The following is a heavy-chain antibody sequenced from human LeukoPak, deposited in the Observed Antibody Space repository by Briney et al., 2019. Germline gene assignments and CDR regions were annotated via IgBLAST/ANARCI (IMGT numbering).Heavy chain of an antibody. CDR3: AKDLRSVSGCNDY. Sequence: GRSLRLSCAASGFTFSSYGMHWVRQAPGKGLEWVAVISYDGSNKYYADSVKGRFTISRDNSKNTLYLQMNSLRAEDTAVYYCAKDLRSVSGCNDYWGQGTLVTVSS. V-gene: IGHV3-30*18. CDR2: ISYDGSNK. CDR1: GFTFSSYG. D-gene: IGHD6-19*01. J-gene: IGHJ4*02.